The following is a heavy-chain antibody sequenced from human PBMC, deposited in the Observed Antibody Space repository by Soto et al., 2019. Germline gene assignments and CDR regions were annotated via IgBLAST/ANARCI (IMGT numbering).Heavy chain of an antibody. Sequence: SQTLSLTCAISGDSVSSNSGAWNWIRQSPSRGLEWLGRTYSRSKWYYDYAPSVKSRITINPDTSKNQFSLHLNSVTPEDTAVYYCARAGDYDSWSGYKRQYYYYAMDVWGQGTTVTVYS. V-gene: IGHV6-1*01. J-gene: IGHJ6*02. CDR1: GDSVSSNSGA. CDR2: TYSRSKWYY. D-gene: IGHD3-3*01. CDR3: ARAGDYDSWSGYKRQYYYYAMDV.